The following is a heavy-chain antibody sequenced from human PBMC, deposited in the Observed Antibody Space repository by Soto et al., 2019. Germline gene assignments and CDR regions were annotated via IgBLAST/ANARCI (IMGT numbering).Heavy chain of an antibody. J-gene: IGHJ5*02. CDR2: IYYSGST. Sequence: NPSEPLSLTCTVSGGSISSYYWSWIRQPPGKGLEWIGYIYYSGSTNYNPSLKSRVTISVDTSKNQFSLKLSSVTAADTAVYYCARDMAISWFDPWGQGTLVTVSS. V-gene: IGHV4-59*01. D-gene: IGHD3-10*01. CDR3: ARDMAISWFDP. CDR1: GGSISSYY.